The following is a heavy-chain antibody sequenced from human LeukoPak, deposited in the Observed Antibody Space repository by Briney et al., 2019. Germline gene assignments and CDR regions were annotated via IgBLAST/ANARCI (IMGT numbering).Heavy chain of an antibody. CDR3: ARVPSYDILTGYYIAAFYYYSYGMDV. J-gene: IGHJ6*02. Sequence: ASVKVSCKASGYTFTSYDINWVRQATGQGLEWMGWMNPNSGNTGYAQKLQGRVTMTRNTSISTAYMELSSLRSEDTAVYYCARVPSYDILTGYYIAAFYYYSYGMDVWGQGTTVTVSS. D-gene: IGHD3-9*01. CDR1: GYTFTSYD. CDR2: MNPNSGNT. V-gene: IGHV1-8*01.